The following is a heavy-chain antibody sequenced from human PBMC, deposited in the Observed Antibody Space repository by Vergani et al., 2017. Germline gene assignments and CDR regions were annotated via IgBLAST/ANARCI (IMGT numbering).Heavy chain of an antibody. J-gene: IGHJ4*02. CDR3: ASKRGACRAAYCHSYDF. Sequence: QVQLQESGPGLVKPSETLSLTCTVSGDSVISTDSHWGWIRQPPGKGLEWIGSMDYSGSTSYNPSLESRISISVETPKNQFSLRLTSVTAADTAVYYCASKRGACRAAYCHSYDFWGPGTLVGVSS. D-gene: IGHD2-15*01. V-gene: IGHV4-39*01. CDR1: GDSVISTDSH. CDR2: MDYSGST.